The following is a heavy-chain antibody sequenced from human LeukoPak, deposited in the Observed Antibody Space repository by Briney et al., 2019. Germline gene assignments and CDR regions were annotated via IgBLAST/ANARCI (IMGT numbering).Heavy chain of an antibody. CDR3: ARVAAGPSSDAFDI. V-gene: IGHV4-61*02. CDR2: IYTSGTT. D-gene: IGHD6-6*01. Sequence: SDTLTLTCTASGGTISSDSNNWGWNPPPPGQGLEWIGSIYTSGTTNYNPSLKSRATISVHTSKNQFSLKLSSVTAADTAVYYCARVAAGPSSDAFDIWGQGTMVTVSS. J-gene: IGHJ3*02. CDR1: GGTISSDSNN.